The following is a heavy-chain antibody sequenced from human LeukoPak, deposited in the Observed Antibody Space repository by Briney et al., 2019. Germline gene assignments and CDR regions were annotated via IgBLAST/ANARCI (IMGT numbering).Heavy chain of an antibody. Sequence: ASVKVSCKASGGTFSSYAISWVRQAPGQGLEWMGGIIPIFGTANYAQKFQGRVTITTDESTSTAYMVLSSLRSEDTAVYYCVAAAGHWGDYWGQGTLVTVSS. D-gene: IGHD6-13*01. CDR1: GGTFSSYA. V-gene: IGHV1-69*05. CDR3: VAAAGHWGDY. CDR2: IIPIFGTA. J-gene: IGHJ4*02.